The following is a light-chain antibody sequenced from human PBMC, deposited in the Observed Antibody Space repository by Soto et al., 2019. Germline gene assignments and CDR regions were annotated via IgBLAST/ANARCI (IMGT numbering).Light chain of an antibody. CDR1: SSDVGAYNY. CDR2: DVT. Sequence: QSVLTQPRSVSGSPGQSVTISCTGTSSDVGAYNYVSWYQQYPGKAPKLMIYDVTERPSGVPDRFSGSKSGNTASLTISGLQAEDEADYFCCSYAGGYIFVFGTGTKVTVL. V-gene: IGLV2-11*01. J-gene: IGLJ1*01. CDR3: CSYAGGYIFV.